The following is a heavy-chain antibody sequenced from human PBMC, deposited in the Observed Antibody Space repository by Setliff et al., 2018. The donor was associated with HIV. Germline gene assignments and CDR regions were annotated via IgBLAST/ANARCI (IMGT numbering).Heavy chain of an antibody. V-gene: IGHV4-31*03. J-gene: IGHJ4*02. CDR2: IYYTGST. D-gene: IGHD3-10*01. Sequence: PSEILSLTCSASGGSINSGHYYWSWIRHHPGKGLEWIGYIYYTGSTYFNPSLKSRLTLSIDTSKNQFSLKLSSVTAADTAVYYCARDRYAGEIDYWGQGTQVTVSS. CDR1: GGSINSGHYY. CDR3: ARDRYAGEIDY.